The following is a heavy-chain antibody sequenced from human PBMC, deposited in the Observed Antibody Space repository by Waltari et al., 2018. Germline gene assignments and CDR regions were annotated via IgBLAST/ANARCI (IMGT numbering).Heavy chain of an antibody. J-gene: IGHJ4*02. V-gene: IGHV4-38-2*01. CDR2: IYHSGST. D-gene: IGHD2-8*01. CDR3: ATYAPMTTTSHELY. Sequence: QVQLQESGPGLVKPSETLSLTCAVSGYSISSGYYWGWIRQPPGKGLEWIGSIYHSGSTYYNPSLKSRVTRSVDTSKNQFALKLSSVTAADTAVYYCATYAPMTTTSHELYWGQGTLVTVSS. CDR1: GYSISSGYY.